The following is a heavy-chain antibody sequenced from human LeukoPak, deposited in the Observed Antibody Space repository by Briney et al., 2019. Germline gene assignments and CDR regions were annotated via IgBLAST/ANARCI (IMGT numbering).Heavy chain of an antibody. CDR2: INSGGIYT. D-gene: IGHD6-19*01. J-gene: IGHJ4*02. V-gene: IGHV3-74*01. CDR1: GFTFSSYW. CDR3: VRVVSSGWYFDY. Sequence: ESGGSLRLSCAASGFTFSSYWMHWVRQAPGKGLVWVSHINSGGIYTTYADSVKGRFTISRDNAKNTLYLQMNSLRAEDTAVYYCVRVVSSGWYFDYWGQGTLVTVSS.